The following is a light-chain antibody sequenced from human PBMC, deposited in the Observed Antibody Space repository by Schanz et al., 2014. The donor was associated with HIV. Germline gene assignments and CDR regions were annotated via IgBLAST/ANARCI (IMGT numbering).Light chain of an antibody. CDR1: SEFSTYA. Sequence: QLVLTQSPSASASLGASVKLTCTLSSEFSTYAIAWHQQQPEKGPRYLMKLNSDGSHSKGDGIPDRFSGSSSGAERYLTISSLQSEDEADYYCQTWGTGIHVFGGGTKLTVL. CDR3: QTWGTGIHV. CDR2: LNSDGSH. J-gene: IGLJ3*02. V-gene: IGLV4-69*01.